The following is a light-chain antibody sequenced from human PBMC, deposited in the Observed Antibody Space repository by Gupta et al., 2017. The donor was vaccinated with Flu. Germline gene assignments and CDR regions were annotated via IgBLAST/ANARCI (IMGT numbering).Light chain of an antibody. CDR3: ETWDANTHRVV. Sequence: QPVLTHSSSASASLGSSVTLTCTLSSGHSTYIIAWHQQQPGKAPRLLMRLEGSGNYNRGSGVPDRFSGSSSGADRYLTISNLQPEDEADYYCETWDANTHRVVFGGGTKLAVL. CDR2: LEGSGNY. J-gene: IGLJ2*01. CDR1: SGHSTYI. V-gene: IGLV4-60*03.